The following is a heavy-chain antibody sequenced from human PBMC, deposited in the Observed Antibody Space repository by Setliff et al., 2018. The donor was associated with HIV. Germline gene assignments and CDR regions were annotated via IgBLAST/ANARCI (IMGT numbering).Heavy chain of an antibody. Sequence: SETLSLTCTVYGGSLSNYYTNWIRQPPGKGLEGIGELSPSGTTRSNPSLQSRVTISLDTSNNQFSLKLTSVTAADTAMYSCASFFVTTVTNQDYWGQGTPVTVPQ. CDR3: ASFFVTTVTNQDY. CDR1: GGSLSNYY. V-gene: IGHV4-34*01. J-gene: IGHJ4*02. D-gene: IGHD4-17*01. CDR2: LSPSGTT.